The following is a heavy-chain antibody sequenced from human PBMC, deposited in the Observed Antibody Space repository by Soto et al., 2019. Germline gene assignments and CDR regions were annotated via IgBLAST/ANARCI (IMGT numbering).Heavy chain of an antibody. V-gene: IGHV4-31*03. CDR1: GDSINSGNHY. J-gene: IGHJ4*02. CDR2: IYYTGTT. CDR3: ARIASIVLMAFDY. Sequence: PSETLSLTCTVSGDSINSGNHYWSWIRQHPGKGLEWIGYIYYTGTTYYNPSLKSRLTILVDTSKNQFSLKLNSVTAADTAVYYCARIASIVLMAFDYWGQGTLVTVSS. D-gene: IGHD2-8*01.